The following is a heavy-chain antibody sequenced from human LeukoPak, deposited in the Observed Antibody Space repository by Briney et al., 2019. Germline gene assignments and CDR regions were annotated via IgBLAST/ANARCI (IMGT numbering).Heavy chain of an antibody. J-gene: IGHJ1*01. CDR1: GGSISSYY. V-gene: IGHV4-59*12. CDR3: ARAYSSGWYAVYFQH. D-gene: IGHD6-19*01. CDR2: IYYSGST. Sequence: SETLSLTCTVSGGSISSYYWSWIRQPPGKGLEWIGSIYYSGSTYYNPSLKSRVTISVDTSKNQFSLKLSSVTAADTAVYYCARAYSSGWYAVYFQHWGQGTLVTVSS.